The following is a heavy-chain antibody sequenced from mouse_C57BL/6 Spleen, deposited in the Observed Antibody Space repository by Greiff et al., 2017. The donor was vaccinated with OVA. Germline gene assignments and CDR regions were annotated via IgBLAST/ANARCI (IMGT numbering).Heavy chain of an antibody. Sequence: VQLKQSGPELVKPGASVKISCKASGYSFTGYYMNWVQQSPEKSLEWIGEINPSTGGTTYNQKFKAKATLTVDKSSSTAYMQLKSLKSEDSAVYDCARWFYYGNLDVVWFACWGQGTLVTVSA. CDR3: ARWFYYGNLDVVWFAC. V-gene: IGHV1-42*01. CDR1: GYSFTGYY. CDR2: INPSTGGT. J-gene: IGHJ3*01. D-gene: IGHD2-1*01.